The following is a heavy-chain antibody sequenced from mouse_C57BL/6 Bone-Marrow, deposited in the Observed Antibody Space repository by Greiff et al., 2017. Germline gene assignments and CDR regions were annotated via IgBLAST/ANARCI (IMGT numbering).Heavy chain of an antibody. J-gene: IGHJ2*01. CDR3: TTRVLLPNFDY. D-gene: IGHD1-1*01. V-gene: IGHV14-4*01. CDR2: IDPENGDT. Sequence: EVQLQQSGAELVRPGASVKLSCTASGFNIKDDYMHWVKQRPEQGLEWIGWIDPENGDTEYASKFQGKATITADTSSNTAYLQLSSLTSEDTAVYYCTTRVLLPNFDYWGQGTTLTVSS. CDR1: GFNIKDDY.